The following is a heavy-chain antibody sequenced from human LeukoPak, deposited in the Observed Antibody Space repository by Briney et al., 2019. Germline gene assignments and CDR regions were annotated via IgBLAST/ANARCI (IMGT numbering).Heavy chain of an antibody. CDR3: ARERTIAARRRSSYFDY. CDR2: ISAYNGNT. J-gene: IGHJ4*02. V-gene: IGHV1-18*01. CDR1: GYTFTSYG. Sequence: GASVKVSCKASGYTFTSYGISWVRQAPGQGLEWMGWISAYNGNTNYAQKLQGRVTMTTDTSTSTAYMELSSLRSEDTAVYYCARERTIAARRRSSYFDYWGQGTLVTVSS. D-gene: IGHD6-13*01.